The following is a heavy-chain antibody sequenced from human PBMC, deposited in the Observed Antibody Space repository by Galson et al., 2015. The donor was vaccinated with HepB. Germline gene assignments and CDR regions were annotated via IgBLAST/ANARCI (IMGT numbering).Heavy chain of an antibody. CDR2: IKQDGSEK. CDR3: ARVPYYDSSGYYPGVDAFDI. CDR1: GFTFSSYW. J-gene: IGHJ3*02. V-gene: IGHV3-7*03. D-gene: IGHD3-22*01. Sequence: AASGFTFSSYWMSWVRQAPGKGLEWVANIKQDGSEKYYVDSVKGRFTISRDNAKNSLYLQMNSLRAEDTAVYYCARVPYYDSSGYYPGVDAFDIWGQGTMVTVSS.